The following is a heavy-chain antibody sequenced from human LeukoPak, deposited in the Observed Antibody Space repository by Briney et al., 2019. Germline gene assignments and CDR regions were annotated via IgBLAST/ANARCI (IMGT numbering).Heavy chain of an antibody. J-gene: IGHJ5*02. V-gene: IGHV1-8*03. CDR1: GYTFTSYD. CDR2: MNPNSGNT. CDR3: ARGGHCSSTSCYRSEFDP. Sequence: GASVKVSCKASGYTFTSYDINWVRQATGQGLEWMGWMNPNSGNTGHAQKFQGRVTITRNTSISTAYMELSSLRSEDTAVYYCARGGHCSSTSCYRSEFDPWGQGTLVTVSS. D-gene: IGHD2-2*01.